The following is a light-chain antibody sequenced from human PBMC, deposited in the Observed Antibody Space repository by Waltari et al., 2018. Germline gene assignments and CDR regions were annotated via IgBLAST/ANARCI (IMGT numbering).Light chain of an antibody. J-gene: IGLJ2*01. Sequence: SYEMTQPPSVSVSPGQTARITCFGDALPKKYAYWYQQKSGQAPVLVIYEDSKRPSGIPEGFSGSSSGTMATLTISGAQVEDEADYYCYSTDSSGKGVVFGGGTKLTVL. CDR3: YSTDSSGKGVV. CDR2: EDS. V-gene: IGLV3-10*01. CDR1: ALPKKY.